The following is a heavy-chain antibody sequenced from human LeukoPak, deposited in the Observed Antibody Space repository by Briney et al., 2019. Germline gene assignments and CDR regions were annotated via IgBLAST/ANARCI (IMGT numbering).Heavy chain of an antibody. J-gene: IGHJ5*02. D-gene: IGHD3-3*01. CDR3: ARGGDFWSGYYTGLNWFDP. CDR2: IYYSGST. V-gene: IGHV4-59*01. CDR1: GGSISSYY. Sequence: SETLSLTCTVSGGSISSYYWSWIRQPPGKGLEWIGYIYYSGSTNYNPSLKSRVTISVDTSKNQFSLKLSSVTAADTAVYYCARGGDFWSGYYTGLNWFDPWGQGTLVTVSS.